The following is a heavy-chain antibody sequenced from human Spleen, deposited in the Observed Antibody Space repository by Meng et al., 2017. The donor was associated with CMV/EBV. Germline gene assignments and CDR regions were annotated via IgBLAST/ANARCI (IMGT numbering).Heavy chain of an antibody. Sequence: GGSLRLSCEASGFTFSSFEMSWVRQAPGKGLEWVSYISSSGSSIYYTDSVKGRFTISRDNAKNSLYLQMTSLRAEDTAVYYCARVQVPAAIRYYHTMDVWGRGTTVTVSS. J-gene: IGHJ6*02. V-gene: IGHV3-48*03. CDR3: ARVQVPAAIRYYHTMDV. CDR1: GFTFSSFE. CDR2: ISSSGSSI. D-gene: IGHD2-2*01.